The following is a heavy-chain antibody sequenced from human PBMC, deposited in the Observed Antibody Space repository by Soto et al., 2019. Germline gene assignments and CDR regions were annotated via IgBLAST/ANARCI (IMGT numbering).Heavy chain of an antibody. Sequence: ASVKVSCKASGYTFTSYGISWVRQAPGQGLEWMGWVSAYNGNTNYAQKLQGRVTMTTDTSTSTAYMELRSLRSDDTAVYYCATVTAGIAVAGFFDYWSQGTLVPGSS. CDR1: GYTFTSYG. CDR3: ATVTAGIAVAGFFDY. V-gene: IGHV1-18*01. D-gene: IGHD6-19*01. CDR2: VSAYNGNT. J-gene: IGHJ4*02.